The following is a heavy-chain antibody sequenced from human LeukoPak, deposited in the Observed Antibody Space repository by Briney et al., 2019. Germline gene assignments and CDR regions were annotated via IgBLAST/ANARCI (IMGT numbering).Heavy chain of an antibody. CDR1: GXSISSGGYY. CDR2: IFYSGST. Sequence: SETLSLTCTVSGXSISSGGYYWSWIRQHPGKGLEWIGYIFYSGSTYYNPSLKSRVTISVDTSKNQFSLKLSSVTAADTAVYYCASRYGSGSYPSYWGQGTLVTVSS. D-gene: IGHD3-10*01. J-gene: IGHJ4*02. V-gene: IGHV4-31*03. CDR3: ASRYGSGSYPSY.